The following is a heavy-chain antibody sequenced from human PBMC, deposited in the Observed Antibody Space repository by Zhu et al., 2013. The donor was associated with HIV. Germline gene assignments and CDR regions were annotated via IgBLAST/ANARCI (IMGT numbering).Heavy chain of an antibody. CDR2: IIPIFGTA. CDR1: GGTFSSYT. J-gene: IGHJ4*02. Sequence: QVQLVQSGAEVKKPGSSVKVSCKASGGTFSSYTISWVRQAPGQGLEWMGGIIPIFGTANYAQKFQGRVTITADKSTSTAYMELRTLRLEDTAVYYCARDGARAATLYVFEEWGQGTLVTVSS. CDR3: ARDGARAATLYVFEE. D-gene: IGHD2-8*01. V-gene: IGHV1-69*06.